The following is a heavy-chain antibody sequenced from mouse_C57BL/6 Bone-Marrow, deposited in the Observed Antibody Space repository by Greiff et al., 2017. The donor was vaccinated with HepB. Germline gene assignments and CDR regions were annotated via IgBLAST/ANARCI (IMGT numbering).Heavy chain of an antibody. CDR3: ARRGGYGSSSYAMDY. CDR2: ISNGGGST. D-gene: IGHD1-1*01. J-gene: IGHJ4*01. Sequence: EVQLQESGGGLVQPGGSLKLSCAASGFTFSDYYMYWVRQTPEKRLEWVAYISNGGGSTYYPDTVKGRFTISRDNAKNTLYLQMSRLKSEDTAMYYCARRGGYGSSSYAMDYWGQGTSVTVSS. CDR1: GFTFSDYY. V-gene: IGHV5-12*01.